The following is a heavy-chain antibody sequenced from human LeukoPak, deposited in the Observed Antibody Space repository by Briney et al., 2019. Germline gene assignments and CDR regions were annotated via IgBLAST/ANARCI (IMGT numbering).Heavy chain of an antibody. CDR1: GGTFSSYA. D-gene: IGHD2-15*01. CDR3: ARDRWYCSSGSCYSGDWFDP. Sequence: ASVKVSCKASGGTFSSYAISWVRQAPGQGLEWMGGIIPIFGTANYAQKFQGRVTITTDESTSTAYMKLSSLRSEDTAVYYCARDRWYCSSGSCYSGDWFDPWGQGTLVTVSS. V-gene: IGHV1-69*05. CDR2: IIPIFGTA. J-gene: IGHJ5*02.